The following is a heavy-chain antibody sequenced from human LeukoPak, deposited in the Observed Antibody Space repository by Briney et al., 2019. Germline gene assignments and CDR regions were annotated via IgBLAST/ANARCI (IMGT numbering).Heavy chain of an antibody. CDR2: IYYSGST. CDR3: AMVRGVINWFDP. CDR1: GGSIGSSSYY. V-gene: IGHV4-39*01. J-gene: IGHJ5*02. D-gene: IGHD3-10*01. Sequence: SETLSLTCTVSGGSIGSSSYYWGWIRQPPGKGLEWIGSIYYSGSTYYNPSLKSRVTISVDTSKNQFSLKLSSVTAADTAVYYCAMVRGVINWFDPWGQGTLVTVSS.